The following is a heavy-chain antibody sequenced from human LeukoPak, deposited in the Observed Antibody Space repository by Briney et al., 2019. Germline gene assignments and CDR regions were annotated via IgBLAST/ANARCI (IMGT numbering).Heavy chain of an antibody. J-gene: IGHJ5*02. V-gene: IGHV3-30*18. CDR1: GFTFSGYG. CDR3: AKDGDYGDYAWFDP. CDR2: ISYDGSNK. D-gene: IGHD4-17*01. Sequence: GGPLRFSWAASGFTFSGYGMHWVGQAPGKGRGGGAVISYDGSNKYYADSVKGRFTISRDNSKNTLYLQMNSLRAEDTAVYYCAKDGDYGDYAWFDPWGQGTLVTVSS.